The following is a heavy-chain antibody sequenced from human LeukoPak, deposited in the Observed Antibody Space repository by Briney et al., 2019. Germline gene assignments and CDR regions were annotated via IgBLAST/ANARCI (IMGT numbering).Heavy chain of an antibody. CDR1: GCTFSNDW. CDR2: IKQDGSEK. D-gene: IGHD2-15*01. Sequence: GGSLRHSSVASGCTFSNDWMCWVCPAPEKGVERVANIKQDGSEKYNVESVKGRFTISRDNGKNSLYLQMNSLRAEDTAVYYCARDLRDMVAATIWFDPWAREPWSPSPQ. CDR3: ARDLRDMVAATIWFDP. J-gene: IGHJ5*02. V-gene: IGHV3-7*01.